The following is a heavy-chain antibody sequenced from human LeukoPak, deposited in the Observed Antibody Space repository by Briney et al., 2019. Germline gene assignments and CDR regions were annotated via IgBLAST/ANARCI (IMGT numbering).Heavy chain of an antibody. CDR2: INHSGST. D-gene: IGHD2-2*01. CDR3: AREYCSITSCYGYFDY. V-gene: IGHV4-34*01. J-gene: IGHJ4*02. Sequence: PSETLSLTCVVYGGSFSDYYWSWIRQPPGKGLEWIGEINHSGSTNYKPSLKSRVTISVDTSKNQFSLKLSSVTAADTAVYYCAREYCSITSCYGYFDYWGQGTLVTVSS. CDR1: GGSFSDYY.